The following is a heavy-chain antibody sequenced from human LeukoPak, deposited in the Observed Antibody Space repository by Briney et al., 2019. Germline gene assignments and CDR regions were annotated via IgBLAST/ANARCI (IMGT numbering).Heavy chain of an antibody. CDR2: IYDSGSP. CDR3: ARQGFYCSSTSCNLGFFDY. V-gene: IGHV4-59*08. J-gene: IGHJ4*02. D-gene: IGHD2-2*01. CDR1: GGSISSYY. Sequence: SETLSLTCTVSGGSISSYYWSWIRPPPGKGLEWIGYIYDSGSPNYTPSLKSRVTISVDTSKNQFSLKLSSVTAADTAVYYCARQGFYCSSTSCNLGFFDYWGQGTLVTVSS.